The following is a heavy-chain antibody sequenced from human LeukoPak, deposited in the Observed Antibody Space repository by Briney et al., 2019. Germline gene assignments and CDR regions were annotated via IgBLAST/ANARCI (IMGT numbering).Heavy chain of an antibody. CDR1: GGSISSYY. CDR3: ARGRYCSADICSSGDAFDI. J-gene: IGHJ3*02. D-gene: IGHD2-15*01. V-gene: IGHV4-59*12. Sequence: SETLSLTCTVSGGSISSYYWSWIRQPPGKGLEWIGYIYYSGSTNYNPSLKSRVTMSVDTSKNQFSLKLSSVTAADTAVYYCARGRYCSADICSSGDAFDIWGQGTMVSVSS. CDR2: IYYSGST.